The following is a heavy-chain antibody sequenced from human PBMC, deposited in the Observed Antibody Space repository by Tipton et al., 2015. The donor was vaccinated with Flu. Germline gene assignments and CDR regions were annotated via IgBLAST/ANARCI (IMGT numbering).Heavy chain of an antibody. J-gene: IGHJ2*01. V-gene: IGHV5-51*01. CDR2: IYPVDSDT. CDR3: VRQPGGVRYFDF. CDR1: GYSFTNHW. Sequence: QLVQSGAEVKEPGESLKISCRGSGYSFTNHWIGWVRQMPGKGLEWMGIIYPVDSDTRYSPSFQGQVTISADKSISAAYLQWSSLKASDTAMYYCVRQPGGVRYFDFWGRGTLVTVSP. D-gene: IGHD1-14*01.